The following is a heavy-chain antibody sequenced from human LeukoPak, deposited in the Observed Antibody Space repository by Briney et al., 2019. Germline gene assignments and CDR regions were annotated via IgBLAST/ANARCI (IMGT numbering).Heavy chain of an antibody. CDR2: INPGTGRT. V-gene: IGHV1-46*01. Sequence: ASVTLSCTASGYSFSHYYINWVRQAPGQGLEWMGIINPGTGRTSYAQSFQGRVTMTSDTSTSTVYIELTSLRSEDTAVYYCARDGPGYTSSSTDYMDVWGEGTTVTVSS. D-gene: IGHD6-13*01. CDR1: GYSFSHYY. J-gene: IGHJ6*03. CDR3: ARDGPGYTSSSTDYMDV.